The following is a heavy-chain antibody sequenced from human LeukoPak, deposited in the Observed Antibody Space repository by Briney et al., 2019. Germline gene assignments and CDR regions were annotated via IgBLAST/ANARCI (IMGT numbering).Heavy chain of an antibody. D-gene: IGHD3-10*01. CDR3: AKWSYGSGNYYRFDS. V-gene: IGHV3-23*01. Sequence: GGSLRLSCAASGFSFSSYAMSWVRQAPGKGLEWVSAISGSGDFTYYADSVKGRFTISRDNSKNTLYLQMNSLRAEDTAVYYCAKWSYGSGNYYRFDSWGQGTLVTVSS. CDR1: GFSFSSYA. CDR2: ISGSGDFT. J-gene: IGHJ4*02.